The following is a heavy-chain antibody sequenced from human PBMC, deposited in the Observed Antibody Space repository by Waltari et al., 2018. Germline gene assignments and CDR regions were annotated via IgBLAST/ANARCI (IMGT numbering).Heavy chain of an antibody. J-gene: IGHJ4*02. Sequence: EVLLVESGGGLVQPGGSLRLSCAGSGFTFRNYWMTWVRQAPGKGLEWVANIRNDGSEKNYVDSVKGRFTISRDNAKNSLYLQMNSLRAEDTAVYYCARDTYGTGNYYTKLDYWGLGTLVTVSS. CDR1: GFTFRNYW. CDR2: IRNDGSEK. CDR3: ARDTYGTGNYYTKLDY. V-gene: IGHV3-7*03. D-gene: IGHD3-10*01.